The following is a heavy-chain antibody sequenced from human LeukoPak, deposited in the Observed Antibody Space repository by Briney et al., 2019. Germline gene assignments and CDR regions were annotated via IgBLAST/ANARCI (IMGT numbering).Heavy chain of an antibody. V-gene: IGHV4-4*07. Sequence: SETLSLTCTVSGGSISIYYWDWIRQPAGKGLEWIGRIFTSGITNYDPSLKSRVTMSVDTSKNQFSLNLSSVTAADTAVYYCARESSGNYYNPLGYMDVWGKGTTVTVSS. CDR2: IFTSGIT. J-gene: IGHJ6*03. CDR1: GGSISIYY. CDR3: ARESSGNYYNPLGYMDV. D-gene: IGHD3-10*01.